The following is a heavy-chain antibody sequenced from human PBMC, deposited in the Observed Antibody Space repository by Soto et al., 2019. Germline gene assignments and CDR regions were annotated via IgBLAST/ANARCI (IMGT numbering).Heavy chain of an antibody. CDR1: GFRFDDYG. CDR3: AKSRNSRLYFFDS. J-gene: IGHJ4*02. D-gene: IGHD6-13*01. Sequence: EVQLVESGGGVVRPGGSLRLTCATSGFRFDDYGMSWVRQVPGKGLEWVSGINWNGDTIGYADSVNGRFTISRDKAKNSQYLQMNNLRDEDTALYYCAKSRNSRLYFFDSWGQGTLVTVSS. CDR2: INWNGDTI. V-gene: IGHV3-20*04.